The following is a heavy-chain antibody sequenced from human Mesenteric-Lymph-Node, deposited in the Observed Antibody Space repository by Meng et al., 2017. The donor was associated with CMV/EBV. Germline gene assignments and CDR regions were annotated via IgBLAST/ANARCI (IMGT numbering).Heavy chain of an antibody. V-gene: IGHV3-73*01. CDR3: TRTGVLGG. CDR1: GFTFSGSA. Sequence: GESLKISCAASGFTFSGSAMHWVRQASGKGLEWVGRIRSKANSYATAYAAWVKGRFTISRDDSKNTAYLQMNSLKTEDTAVYYCTRTGVLGGWGQGTLVTVSS. CDR2: IRSKANSYAT. D-gene: IGHD3-10*01. J-gene: IGHJ4*02.